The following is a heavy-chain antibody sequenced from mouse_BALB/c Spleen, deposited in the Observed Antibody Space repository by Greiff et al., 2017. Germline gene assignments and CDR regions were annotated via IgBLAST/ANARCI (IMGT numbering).Heavy chain of an antibody. V-gene: IGHV5-6*01. CDR2: ISSGGSYT. CDR3: ARQGGDWYFDV. Sequence: EVQLVESGGGLVKPGGSLKLSCAASGFTFSSYGMSWVRQTPDKRLEWVATISSGGSYTYYPDSVKGRFTISRDNAKNTLYLQMSSLKSEDTAMYYCARQGGDWYFDVWGAGTTVTVSS. J-gene: IGHJ1*01. CDR1: GFTFSSYG.